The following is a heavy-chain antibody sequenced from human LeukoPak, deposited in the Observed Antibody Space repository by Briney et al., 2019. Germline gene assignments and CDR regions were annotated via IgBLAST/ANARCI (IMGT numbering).Heavy chain of an antibody. CDR1: GYTFTGYY. CDR3: ARDTDTAMVTTFDY. D-gene: IGHD5-18*01. V-gene: IGHV1-2*02. Sequence: ASVKVSCKASGYTFTGYYMHWVRQAPGQGLEWMGWINPNSGGTNYAQKFQGRVTMTRDTSISTAYMELSRLRPDDTAVYYCARDTDTAMVTTFDYWGQGTLVTVSS. J-gene: IGHJ4*02. CDR2: INPNSGGT.